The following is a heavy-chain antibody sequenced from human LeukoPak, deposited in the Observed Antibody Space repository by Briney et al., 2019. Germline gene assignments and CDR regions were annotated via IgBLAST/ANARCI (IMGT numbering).Heavy chain of an antibody. CDR2: VSSSGVSI. CDR3: AREEFSGGFDY. D-gene: IGHD3-10*01. V-gene: IGHV3-21*01. CDR1: GFTFSTYA. Sequence: GGSLRLSCAASGFTFSTYAMNWVRQAPGKGLEWVSSVSSSGVSIFHADSVKGRFTISRDNAKNSLFLQMNSLRAEDTAVYYCAREEFSGGFDYWGQGNLVTVSS. J-gene: IGHJ4*02.